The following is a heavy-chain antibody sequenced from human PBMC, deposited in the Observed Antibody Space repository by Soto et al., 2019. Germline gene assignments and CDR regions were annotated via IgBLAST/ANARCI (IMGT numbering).Heavy chain of an antibody. CDR3: ARDETDCSGGSCFSYFDY. CDR1: GFTFSSYG. J-gene: IGHJ4*02. D-gene: IGHD2-15*01. CDR2: IWYDGSNK. V-gene: IGHV3-33*01. Sequence: GGSLRLSCAASGFTFSSYGMHWVRQAPGKGLEWVAVIWYDGSNKYYADSVKGRFTISRDNSKNTLYLQMNSLRAEDTAVYYCARDETDCSGGSCFSYFDYWGQGTLVTVSS.